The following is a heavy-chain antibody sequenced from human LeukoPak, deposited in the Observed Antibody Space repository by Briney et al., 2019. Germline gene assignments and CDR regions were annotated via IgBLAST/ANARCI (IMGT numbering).Heavy chain of an antibody. J-gene: IGHJ4*02. Sequence: PGGSLRLSCAASGFTFSSYAMHWVRQAPGKGLEWVAVISYDGSNKYYADSVKGRFTISRDNSKNTLYLQMNSLRAEDTAVYYCARDRIYWGQGTLVTVSS. CDR2: ISYDGSNK. CDR3: ARDRIY. V-gene: IGHV3-30*14. D-gene: IGHD2-15*01. CDR1: GFTFSSYA.